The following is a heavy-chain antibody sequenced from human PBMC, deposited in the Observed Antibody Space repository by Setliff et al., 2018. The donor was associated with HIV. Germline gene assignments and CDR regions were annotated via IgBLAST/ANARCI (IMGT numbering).Heavy chain of an antibody. Sequence: PGGSLRLSCAASGFTFKNAWMNWVRQAPGKGLEWVGRIRSKSEGGATDYAAPLKGRASILRDDSKNMVYLEVSSLKIEDTAVYYCTTTLRSTTSGPHWGQGTLVTVSS. V-gene: IGHV3-15*01. D-gene: IGHD2-2*01. CDR1: GFTFKNAW. CDR2: IRSKSEGGAT. CDR3: TTTLRSTTSGPH. J-gene: IGHJ4*02.